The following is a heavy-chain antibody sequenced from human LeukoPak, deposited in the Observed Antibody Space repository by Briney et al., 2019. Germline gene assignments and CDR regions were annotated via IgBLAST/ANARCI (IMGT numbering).Heavy chain of an antibody. J-gene: IGHJ4*02. D-gene: IGHD3-3*01. CDR1: GGSISRADYY. V-gene: IGHV4-30-4*08. CDR3: ARDSDFWSGYYYFDY. Sequence: SQTLSLTCTVSGGSISRADYYWSWIRQPPGKGLEWIGYIYYSGSTYYNPSLKSRATISVDTSKSQFSLKLSSVTAADTAVYHCARDSDFWSGYYYFDYWGQGTLVTVSS. CDR2: IYYSGST.